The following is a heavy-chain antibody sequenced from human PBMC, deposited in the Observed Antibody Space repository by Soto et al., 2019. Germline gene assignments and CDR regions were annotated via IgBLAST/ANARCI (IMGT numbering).Heavy chain of an antibody. CDR1: GGSISSYY. Sequence: SETLSLTCTVSGGSISSYYWSWIRQPPGKGLEWIGYIYYSGSTNYNPSLKSRVTISVDTSENQFSLKLSSVTAADTAVYYCARARFVAGTRYYGMDVWGQGTTVTVSS. J-gene: IGHJ6*02. CDR3: ARARFVAGTRYYGMDV. V-gene: IGHV4-59*01. D-gene: IGHD6-19*01. CDR2: IYYSGST.